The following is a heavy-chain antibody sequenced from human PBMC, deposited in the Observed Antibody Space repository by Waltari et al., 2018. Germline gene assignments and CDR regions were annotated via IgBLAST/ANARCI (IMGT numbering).Heavy chain of an antibody. CDR2: ISSSSSTI. CDR3: ARDPTIAARPDSRIPLASDAFDI. Sequence: EVQLVESGGGLVQPGGSLRLSCAASGFTFSSYSMNWVRQAPGKGLEWVSYISSSSSTIYYADSVKGRFTISRDNAKNSLYLQMNSLRAEDTAVYYCARDPTIAARPDSRIPLASDAFDIWG. V-gene: IGHV3-48*04. J-gene: IGHJ3*02. CDR1: GFTFSSYS. D-gene: IGHD6-6*01.